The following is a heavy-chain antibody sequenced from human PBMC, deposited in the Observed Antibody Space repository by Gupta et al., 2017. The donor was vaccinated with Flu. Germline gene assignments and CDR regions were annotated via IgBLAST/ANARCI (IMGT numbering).Heavy chain of an antibody. CDR1: GGSFSGYY. D-gene: IGHD6-19*01. CDR3: ARGVAGRWYYYGMDV. V-gene: IGHV4-34*01. Sequence: QVQLQQWGAGLLKPSETLSLTCAVYGGSFSGYYWSWIRQPPGKGLEWIGEINHSGSTNYNPSLKSRVTISVDTSKNQFSLKLSSVTAADTAVYYCARGVAGRWYYYGMDVWGQGTTVTVSS. J-gene: IGHJ6*02. CDR2: INHSGST.